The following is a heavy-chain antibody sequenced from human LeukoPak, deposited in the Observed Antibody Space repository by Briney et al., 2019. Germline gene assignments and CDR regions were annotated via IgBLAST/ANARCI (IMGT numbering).Heavy chain of an antibody. CDR1: GGTFSSYA. CDR3: ARDRATRSLYFDY. V-gene: IGHV1-69*04. CDR2: IIPIFGIA. J-gene: IGHJ4*02. D-gene: IGHD4-17*01. Sequence: EASVKVSCKASGGTFSSYAIGWVRQAPGQGLEWMGRIIPIFGIANYAQKFQGRVTITADKSTSTAYMELSSLRSEDTAVYYCARDRATRSLYFDYWGQGTLVTVSS.